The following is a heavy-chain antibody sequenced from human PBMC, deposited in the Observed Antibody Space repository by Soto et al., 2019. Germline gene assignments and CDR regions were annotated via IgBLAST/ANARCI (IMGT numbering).Heavy chain of an antibody. CDR1: GGSISSGGYY. Sequence: SETLSLTCTVSGGSISSGGYYWSWIRQHPGKGLEWIGNIYYTGSTHYDPSLKSRITISLDTSKNQISLKLSYVTASETAVYYCARGLYCSGNSCYSWWFDPWGQGTLVTVSS. D-gene: IGHD2-15*01. CDR2: IYYTGST. CDR3: ARGLYCSGNSCYSWWFDP. J-gene: IGHJ5*02. V-gene: IGHV4-31*03.